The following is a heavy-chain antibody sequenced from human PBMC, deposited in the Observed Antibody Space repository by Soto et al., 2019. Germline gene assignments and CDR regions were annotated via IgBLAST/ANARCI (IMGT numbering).Heavy chain of an antibody. CDR2: ISSSGSTI. D-gene: IGHD3-3*01. CDR3: QSLEWLDTSYIDY. Sequence: GGSLRLSCAASGFTFSDYYMSWIRQAPGKGLEWVSYISSSGSTIYYADSVKGRFTISRDNAKNSLYLQMNSLRAEDTAVYYCQSLEWLDTSYIDYWGQGTLVTVSS. V-gene: IGHV3-11*01. J-gene: IGHJ4*02. CDR1: GFTFSDYY.